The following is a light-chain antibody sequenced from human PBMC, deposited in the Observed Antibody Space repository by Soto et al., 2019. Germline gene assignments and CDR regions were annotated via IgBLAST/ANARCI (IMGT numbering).Light chain of an antibody. J-gene: IGKJ1*01. V-gene: IGKV3-15*01. CDR1: KNIGSN. Sequence: EIVVTQSPATLSVSPGDRATLSCRASKNIGSNLAWYQQPPGQAPRLLIYAASSRATGIPARFSGSGSGTEFTLTISSLQSEEFAVYYCQQYDNWPQTFGLGTKVDIK. CDR2: AAS. CDR3: QQYDNWPQT.